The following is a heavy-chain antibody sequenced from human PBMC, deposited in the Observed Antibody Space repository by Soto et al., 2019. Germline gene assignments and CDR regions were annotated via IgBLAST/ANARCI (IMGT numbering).Heavy chain of an antibody. D-gene: IGHD3-10*01. CDR2: ISYDGSNK. CDR3: VGGQYYFDY. CDR1: GFPFTTYG. J-gene: IGHJ4*02. Sequence: QVQLVEAGGGVVQPGRSLRLSCAASGFPFTTYGMHWVREGPGKGLEWVAVISYDGSNKYYADSVKGRFTISRDNSKNTMDLQMNSLRPENTALYYGVGGQYYFDYRGQGTLVTVSS. V-gene: IGHV3-30*03.